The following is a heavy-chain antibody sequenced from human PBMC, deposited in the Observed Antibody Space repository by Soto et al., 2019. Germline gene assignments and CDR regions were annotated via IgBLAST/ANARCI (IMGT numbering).Heavy chain of an antibody. CDR2: INHSGDAT. CDR3: ASLGPWFGEAWRGKYFDF. D-gene: IGHD3-10*01. J-gene: IGHJ4*02. CDR1: GYSVTSYY. V-gene: IGHV1-46*03. Sequence: QVQLVQSGAEVRKPGASVKVSCKASGYSVTSYYIHWVRQAPGQGLEWMGIINHSGDATTYAQSSPVRVTMTRATATTTIYMALSSMRAADTAVYFCASLGPWFGEAWRGKYFDFWGQGTLVTVSS.